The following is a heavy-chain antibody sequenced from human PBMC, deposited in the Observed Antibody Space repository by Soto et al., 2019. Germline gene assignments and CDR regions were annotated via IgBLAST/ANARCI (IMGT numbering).Heavy chain of an antibody. J-gene: IGHJ4*02. V-gene: IGHV4-34*01. Sequence: SETLSLTCAVYGGSFSGYYWSWIRQPPGKGLEWIGEINHSGSTNYNPSLKSRVTISVDTSKNQFSLKLSSVTAADTAVYYCARGGPEIYSSGQIDYWGQGTLVTVSS. CDR1: GGSFSGYY. CDR2: INHSGST. D-gene: IGHD6-19*01. CDR3: ARGGPEIYSSGQIDY.